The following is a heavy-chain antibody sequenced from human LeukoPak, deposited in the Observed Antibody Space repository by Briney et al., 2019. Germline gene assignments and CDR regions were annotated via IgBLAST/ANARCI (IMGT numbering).Heavy chain of an antibody. CDR1: GYTFTGYY. J-gene: IGHJ4*02. CDR2: INPNSGGT. CDR3: ARVYGSGSYPTRYFDY. V-gene: IGHV1-2*02. D-gene: IGHD3-10*01. Sequence: ASVKVSCKASGYTFTGYYMHWVRQAPGQGLEWMGWINPNSGGTNYAQKFQGRVTMTRDTSISTAYMELSRLRFDDTAVYYCARVYGSGSYPTRYFDYWGQGTLVTVSS.